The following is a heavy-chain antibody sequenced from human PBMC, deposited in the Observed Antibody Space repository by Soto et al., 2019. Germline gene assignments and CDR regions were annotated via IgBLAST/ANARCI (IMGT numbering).Heavy chain of an antibody. J-gene: IGHJ6*02. CDR1: GYSFTSYW. Sequence: PGESLKISCKGSGYSFTSYWIGWVRQMPGKGLEWMGIIYPGDFDTKYSPSFQGQVPISADKSISTPYLLWSSLKALDTAMFYCARQASTIFGVVKDYYYYYGMDVWGQGTTVTVSS. CDR2: IYPGDFDT. D-gene: IGHD3-3*01. CDR3: ARQASTIFGVVKDYYYYYGMDV. V-gene: IGHV5-51*01.